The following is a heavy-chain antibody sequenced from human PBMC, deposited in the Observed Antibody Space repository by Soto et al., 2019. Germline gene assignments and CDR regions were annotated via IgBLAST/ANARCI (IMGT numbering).Heavy chain of an antibody. CDR3: AREPATAKPEGVDF. D-gene: IGHD1-1*01. CDR1: GYTFSDYY. V-gene: IGHV1-2*02. J-gene: IGHJ4*02. CDR2: INPNSGGT. Sequence: ASVKVSCKASGYTFSDYYIHWVRQAPGQGLEWMGWINPNSGGTKYAPKFQGGVTMTRDTSITTAYMELSRLRSGDTAVYYCAREPATAKPEGVDFWGQGTLVTISS.